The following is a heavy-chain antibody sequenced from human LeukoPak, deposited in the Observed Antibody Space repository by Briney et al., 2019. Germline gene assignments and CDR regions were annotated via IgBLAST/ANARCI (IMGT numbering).Heavy chain of an antibody. CDR3: ARAPVATMADY. D-gene: IGHD5-12*01. V-gene: IGHV3-11*06. CDR2: ISSSSSYT. J-gene: IGHJ4*02. Sequence: GGSLRLSCAASGFTFSDYYMSWIRQAPGKGREWVSYISSSSSYTNYADSVKGRFTISRDNAKNSLYLQMNSLRAEDTAVYYCARAPVATMADYWGQGTLVTVSS. CDR1: GFTFSDYY.